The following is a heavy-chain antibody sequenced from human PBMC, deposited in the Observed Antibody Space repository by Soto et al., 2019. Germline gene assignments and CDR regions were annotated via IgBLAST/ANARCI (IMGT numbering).Heavy chain of an antibody. CDR3: ARDFVIVGATRGSD. J-gene: IGHJ4*02. CDR1: GFTFSSYA. D-gene: IGHD1-26*01. V-gene: IGHV3-30-3*01. Sequence: GSLRLSCAASGFTFSSYAMHWVRQAPGKGLEWVAVISYDGSNKYYADSVKGRFTISRDNSKNTLYLQMNSLRAEDTAVYYCARDFVIVGATRGSDWGQGT. CDR2: ISYDGSNK.